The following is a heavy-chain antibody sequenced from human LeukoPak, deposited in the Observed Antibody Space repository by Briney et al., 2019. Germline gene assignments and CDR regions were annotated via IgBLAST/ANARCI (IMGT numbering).Heavy chain of an antibody. J-gene: IGHJ4*02. V-gene: IGHV3-23*01. Sequence: GGSLRLSCAASGFTFSIYAMSWVRQAPGKGLEWVSAISGSGGSAYYADSVKGRFTISRDNSKNTLYLQVNSLRAEDTAVYYCAKPRIFCSSTSCYTAFDYWGQGTLVTVSS. CDR1: GFTFSIYA. D-gene: IGHD2-2*02. CDR3: AKPRIFCSSTSCYTAFDY. CDR2: ISGSGGSA.